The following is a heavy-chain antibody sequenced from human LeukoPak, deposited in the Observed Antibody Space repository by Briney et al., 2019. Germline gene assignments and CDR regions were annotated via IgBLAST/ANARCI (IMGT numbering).Heavy chain of an antibody. J-gene: IGHJ4*02. CDR2: VSGSGSNT. CDR3: AKGHSAYCSGGSCYVSY. D-gene: IGHD2-15*01. Sequence: GGSLRLSCAASGFTFSNYAMSWVRQAPGKGLEWVSAVSGSGSNTDYADAAKGRFTISRDNSKNTLYLQMNSLRVEDTAVYYCAKGHSAYCSGGSCYVSYWGQGTLVTVSS. CDR1: GFTFSNYA. V-gene: IGHV3-23*01.